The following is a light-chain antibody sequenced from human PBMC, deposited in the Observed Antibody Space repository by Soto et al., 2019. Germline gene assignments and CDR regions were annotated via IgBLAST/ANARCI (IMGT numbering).Light chain of an antibody. V-gene: IGLV2-23*01. Sequence: QSALTQPASVSGSPGQSITISCTGTSSDVGRYNLVSWYQQLPAKAPKLMIYEGSERPSGVSDRFSGSQSGNTASLTISGLQAEDEADYYCCSYASSGTVLFGGGTKLTVL. CDR2: EGS. J-gene: IGLJ2*01. CDR3: CSYASSGTVL. CDR1: SSDVGRYNL.